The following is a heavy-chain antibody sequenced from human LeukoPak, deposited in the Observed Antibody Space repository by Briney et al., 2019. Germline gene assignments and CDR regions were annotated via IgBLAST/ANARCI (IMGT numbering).Heavy chain of an antibody. D-gene: IGHD2-2*01. CDR1: GYTFTSYG. V-gene: IGHV1-18*01. CDR2: ISAYNGNT. Sequence: GASVKVSCKASGYTFTSYGISWVRQAPGQGLEWMGWISAYNGNTNYAQKLQGRVTMTTDTSTSTAYMELRSLRSDDTAVYYCARVSPRYCSSTSCSDYWGQGTLVTVSS. CDR3: ARVSPRYCSSTSCSDY. J-gene: IGHJ4*02.